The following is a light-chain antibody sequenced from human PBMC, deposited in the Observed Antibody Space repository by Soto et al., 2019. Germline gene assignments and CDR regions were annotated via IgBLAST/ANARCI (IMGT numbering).Light chain of an antibody. CDR1: QSISSGY. V-gene: IGKV3-20*01. Sequence: ETVLTQSPGTLSLSPGERATLSCRASQSISSGYLAWYQQRPGQAPRLLISGASNRATGIPDRFSGSGSGTDFTLTISRLEPEDFAVYYCQQYGGSPLVTFGGGTEVEIK. CDR3: QQYGGSPLVT. CDR2: GAS. J-gene: IGKJ4*01.